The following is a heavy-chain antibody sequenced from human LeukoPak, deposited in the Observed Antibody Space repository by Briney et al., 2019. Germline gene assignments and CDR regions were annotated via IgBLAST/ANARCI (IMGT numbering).Heavy chain of an antibody. V-gene: IGHV3-30*18. D-gene: IGHD6-19*01. CDR2: ISYDGSDK. J-gene: IGHJ4*02. CDR3: VKRVYTSVSFDC. CDR1: GFTFSNYG. Sequence: GGSLRLSCAASGFTFSNYGMHWVRQTPGKGLEWVAVISYDGSDKYYVDSVKGRFTISRDNSKNTLYLQMNSLRAEDTALYYCVKRVYTSVSFDCWGQGTLVTVSS.